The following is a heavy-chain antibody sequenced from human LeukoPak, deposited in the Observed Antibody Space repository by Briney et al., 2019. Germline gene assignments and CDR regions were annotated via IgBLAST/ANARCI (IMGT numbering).Heavy chain of an antibody. J-gene: IGHJ4*02. V-gene: IGHV3-21*01. Sequence: GGSLRLSCAASGFTFSSYSMNWVRQAPGKGLEGVSSISSSSSYIYYADSVKGRFTISRDNAKNSLYLQMNSLRAEDTAVYYCARGVGATHFDYWGQGTLVTVSS. D-gene: IGHD1-26*01. CDR1: GFTFSSYS. CDR3: ARGVGATHFDY. CDR2: ISSSSSYI.